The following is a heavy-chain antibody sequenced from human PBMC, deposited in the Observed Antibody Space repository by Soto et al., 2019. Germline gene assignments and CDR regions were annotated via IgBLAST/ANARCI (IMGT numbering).Heavy chain of an antibody. J-gene: IGHJ5*02. CDR3: ASTFGIAAPGFDP. Sequence: PSETLSLTCTVSGGSMTSYYWTWIRQPAGKGLEWIGRVYSSGGTHYNPSLKSRVTISVDTSKNHFSLKLSSVTAADTAVYYCASTFGIAAPGFDPWGQGTLVTVSS. D-gene: IGHD6-13*01. CDR2: VYSSGGT. CDR1: GGSMTSYY. V-gene: IGHV4-4*07.